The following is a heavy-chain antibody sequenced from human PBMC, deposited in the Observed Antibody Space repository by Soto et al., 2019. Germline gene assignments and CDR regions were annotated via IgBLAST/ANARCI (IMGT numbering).Heavy chain of an antibody. CDR3: ARDRDGYSTFDC. CDR1: GGSISSAGPY. J-gene: IGHJ4*02. CDR2: IYHSGNT. V-gene: IGHV4-31*03. Sequence: PSETLSLTCTVSGGSISSAGPYWSWIRQHPGKGLEWIGYIYHSGNTYYNPSLESRLTISVDTSKNQFSLKLSSVTAADTGVYYCARDRDGYSTFDCWGQGTLVTVSS. D-gene: IGHD4-4*01.